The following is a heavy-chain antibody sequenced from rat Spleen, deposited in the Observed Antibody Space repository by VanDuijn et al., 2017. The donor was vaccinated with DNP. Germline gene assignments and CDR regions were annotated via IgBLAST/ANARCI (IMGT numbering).Heavy chain of an antibody. D-gene: IGHD1-1*01. CDR3: AIYFYSGDNWFAY. J-gene: IGHJ3*01. CDR2: IRFDGGGT. CDR1: GFTFSDYY. Sequence: EVQLVESGGGLVQPGRSLKLSCAASGFTFSDYYMAWVRQAPTKGLEWVAYIRFDGGGTYYGDSVKGRFTISRDNAKGTLYLQMNSLRSEDTATYYCAIYFYSGDNWFAYWGQGTLVTVSS. V-gene: IGHV5-20*01.